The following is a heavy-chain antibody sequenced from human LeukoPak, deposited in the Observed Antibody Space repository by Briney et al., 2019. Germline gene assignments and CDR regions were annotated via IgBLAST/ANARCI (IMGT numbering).Heavy chain of an antibody. J-gene: IGHJ4*02. V-gene: IGHV1-46*01. Sequence: ASVKVSCKASGGTFSSYAISWVRQAPGQGLEWMGIINPSGGSTSYAQKFQGRVTMTRDTSTSTVYMELSSLRSEDTAVYYCARGPQGGSWYCVDWGQGTLVTVSS. CDR3: ARGPQGGSWYCVD. CDR1: GGTFSSYA. D-gene: IGHD6-13*01. CDR2: INPSGGST.